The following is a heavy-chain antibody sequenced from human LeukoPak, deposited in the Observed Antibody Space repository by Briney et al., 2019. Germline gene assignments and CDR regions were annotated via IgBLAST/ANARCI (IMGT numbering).Heavy chain of an antibody. V-gene: IGHV3-48*01. D-gene: IGHD2-21*02. CDR1: GFTFSSYN. J-gene: IGHJ4*02. Sequence: GGSLRLSCAASGFTFSSYNMNWVRQAPGKGLEWVSYISSSSSTIYYADSVKGRFTISRDNAKNSLYLQMNSLRAEDTAVYYCARDLCGGDCYRGNYWGQGTLVTVSS. CDR3: ARDLCGGDCYRGNY. CDR2: ISSSSSTI.